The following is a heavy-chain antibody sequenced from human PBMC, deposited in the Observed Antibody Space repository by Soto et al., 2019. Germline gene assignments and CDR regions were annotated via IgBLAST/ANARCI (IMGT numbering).Heavy chain of an antibody. CDR2: IIPIFGTA. D-gene: IGHD2-15*01. V-gene: IGHV1-69*13. CDR1: GGTFSSYA. Sequence: SVKVSCKASGGTFSSYAISWVRQAPGQGLEWMGGIIPIFGTANYAQKFQGRVTITADESTSTACMELGSLRSEDTAVYYCARDGYCSGGSCYSALDYYYCGMDVWGQGTTVTVSS. J-gene: IGHJ6*02. CDR3: ARDGYCSGGSCYSALDYYYCGMDV.